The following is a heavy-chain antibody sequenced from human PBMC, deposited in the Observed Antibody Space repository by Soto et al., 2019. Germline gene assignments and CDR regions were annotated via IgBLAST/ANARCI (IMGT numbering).Heavy chain of an antibody. CDR1: GGSISSGDYY. CDR2: IYYSGST. J-gene: IGHJ6*02. CDR3: GLRYFDWLLPADGMDV. Sequence: SETLSLTCTVSGGSISSGDYYWSWIRQPPGKGLEWIGYIYYSGSTYYNPSLKSRVTISVDTSKNQFSLKLSSVTAADTAVYYCGLRYFDWLLPADGMDVWGQGTTVTVSS. D-gene: IGHD3-9*01. V-gene: IGHV4-30-4*01.